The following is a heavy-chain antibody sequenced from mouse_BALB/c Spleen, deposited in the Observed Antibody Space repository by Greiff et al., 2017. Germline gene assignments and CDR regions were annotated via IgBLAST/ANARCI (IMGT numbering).Heavy chain of an antibody. CDR1: GYTFTSYV. CDR3: ARARSMITTAWFAY. J-gene: IGHJ3*01. D-gene: IGHD2-4*01. Sequence: VQLQQSGPELVKPGASVKMSCKASGYTFTSYVMHWVKQKPGQGLEWIGYINPYNDGTKYNEKFKGKATLTSDESSSTAYMELSSLTSEDSAVYYCARARSMITTAWFAYWGQGTLVTVSA. CDR2: INPYNDGT. V-gene: IGHV1-14*01.